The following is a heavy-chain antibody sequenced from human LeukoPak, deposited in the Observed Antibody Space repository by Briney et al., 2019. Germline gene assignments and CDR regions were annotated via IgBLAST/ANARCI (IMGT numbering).Heavy chain of an antibody. CDR3: ARGEGYSYSDDYYYYYMDV. CDR2: ITHSGST. CDR1: AGSFSGYY. V-gene: IGHV4-34*01. J-gene: IGHJ6*03. Sequence: SETLSLTCGVYAGSFSGYYWTWIRQSPGKGLEWIGKITHSGSTKYNPSLKSRVTISIDTSNNQFSLKVSSVTAADTAVYYCARGEGYSYSDDYYYYYMDVWGKGTTVTVSS. D-gene: IGHD5-18*01.